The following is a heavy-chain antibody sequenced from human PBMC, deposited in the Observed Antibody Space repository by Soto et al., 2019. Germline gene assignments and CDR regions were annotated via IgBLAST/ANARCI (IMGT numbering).Heavy chain of an antibody. Sequence: GASVKVSCTASGYTFTSYGISWVRQAPGQGLEWMGWISAYNGNTNYAQKLQGRVTMTTDTSTSTAYMELRSLRSDDTAVYYCARGVLPSSYSSSWSRFDPWGQGTLVTVSS. J-gene: IGHJ5*02. CDR2: ISAYNGNT. CDR1: GYTFTSYG. D-gene: IGHD6-13*01. CDR3: ARGVLPSSYSSSWSRFDP. V-gene: IGHV1-18*01.